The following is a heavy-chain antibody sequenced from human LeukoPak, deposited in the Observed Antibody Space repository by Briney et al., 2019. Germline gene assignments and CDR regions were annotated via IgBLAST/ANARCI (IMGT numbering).Heavy chain of an antibody. CDR2: ISAYNGNT. V-gene: IGHV1-18*01. J-gene: IGHJ4*02. Sequence: ASVKVSCKASGYTFTSYGISWVRQAPGQGLEWMGWISAYNGNTNYAQKLQGRVTMTTDTSTSTAYMELGSLRSDDTAVYYCARDRGTTYYDFWSGPSDTFDYWGQGTLVTVSS. D-gene: IGHD3-3*01. CDR3: ARDRGTTYYDFWSGPSDTFDY. CDR1: GYTFTSYG.